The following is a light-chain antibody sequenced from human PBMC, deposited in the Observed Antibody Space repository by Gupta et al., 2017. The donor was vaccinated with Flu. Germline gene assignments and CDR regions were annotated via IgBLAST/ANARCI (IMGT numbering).Light chain of an antibody. V-gene: IGLV1-44*01. Sequence: QSVLTQPPSASETPGQKVIISCSGSSSNIARKTVNWYQQLPGTAPNLLIYTNNGRPSGVPERFSGSKSGTSASLAISGLQSEDEAEYYCASWDVSLNAVLFGGGTKLTVL. CDR3: ASWDVSLNAVL. CDR2: TNN. CDR1: SSNIARKT. J-gene: IGLJ2*01.